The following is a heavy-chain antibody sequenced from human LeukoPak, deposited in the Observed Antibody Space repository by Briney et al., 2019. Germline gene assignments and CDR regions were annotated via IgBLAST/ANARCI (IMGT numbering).Heavy chain of an antibody. CDR3: ASKGDGSCSSLHCQGAFDF. J-gene: IGHJ3*01. V-gene: IGHV1-18*01. CDR2: ISPHNGNT. Sequence: ASVKVSCKVSGSIFIIDGISWMRQAPGQGLEWMGWISPHNGNTNYAQKLQGRVTMTTDTSTSTAYMELRSLTSDDTAVYYCASKGDGSCSSLHCQGAFDFWGQGSMVTVSS. D-gene: IGHD2-2*01. CDR1: GSIFIIDG.